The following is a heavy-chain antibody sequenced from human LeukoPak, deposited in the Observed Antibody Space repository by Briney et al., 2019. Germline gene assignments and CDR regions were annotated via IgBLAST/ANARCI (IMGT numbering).Heavy chain of an antibody. V-gene: IGHV3-23*01. J-gene: IGHJ4*02. D-gene: IGHD6-19*01. CDR1: GFTFSSYA. CDR2: ISGSGGST. Sequence: GGSLRLSCAASGFTFSSYAMSSVRQAPGKGLEWVSAISGSGGSTYYADSVKGRFTISRDNSKNTLYLQMNSLRAEDTAVYYCAKDSLYSSGWYYFDYWGQGTLVTVSS. CDR3: AKDSLYSSGWYYFDY.